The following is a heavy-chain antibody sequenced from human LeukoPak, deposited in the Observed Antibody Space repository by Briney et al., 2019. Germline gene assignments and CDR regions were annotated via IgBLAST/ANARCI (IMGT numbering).Heavy chain of an antibody. V-gene: IGHV3-21*01. J-gene: IGHJ4*02. CDR3: ANHFACGSTSCPPFDS. CDR1: GFTFSSYS. CDR2: ISDNSNYI. Sequence: GGSLRLSCAASGFTFSSYSMNWVRQAPGKGLEWVSSISDNSNYIYCSDSVEGRFTISRDNAKNSLYLQMNSLRVEDAAVYYCANHFACGSTSCPPFDSWGQGTLVTVSS. D-gene: IGHD2-2*01.